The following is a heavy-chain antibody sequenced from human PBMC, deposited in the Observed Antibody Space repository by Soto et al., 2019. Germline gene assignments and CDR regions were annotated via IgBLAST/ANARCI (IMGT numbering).Heavy chain of an antibody. V-gene: IGHV3-33*01. D-gene: IGHD3-22*01. CDR2: IWYGGSNK. Sequence: GGSLRLSCAASGFTFSSYGMHWVRQAPGKGLEWVAVIWYGGSNKYYADSVKGRFTISRDNSKNTLYLQMNSLRAEDTAVYYCARDSNYYDSSGYYYYYYYGMDVWGQGTTVTVSS. CDR1: GFTFSSYG. J-gene: IGHJ6*02. CDR3: ARDSNYYDSSGYYYYYYYGMDV.